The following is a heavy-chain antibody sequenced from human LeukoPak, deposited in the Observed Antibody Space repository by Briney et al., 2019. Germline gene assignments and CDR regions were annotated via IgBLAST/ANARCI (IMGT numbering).Heavy chain of an antibody. V-gene: IGHV4-61*02. CDR3: ARDVVDYDFWSGYSYWYFDL. CDR2: IYTSGST. Sequence: SETLSLTCTVSGGPISSGSYYWSWIRQPAGKGLEWIGRIYTSGSTNYNPSLKSRVTISVDTSKNQFSLKLSSVTAADTAVYYCARDVVDYDFWSGYSYWYFDLWGRGTLVTVSS. D-gene: IGHD3-3*01. CDR1: GGPISSGSYY. J-gene: IGHJ2*01.